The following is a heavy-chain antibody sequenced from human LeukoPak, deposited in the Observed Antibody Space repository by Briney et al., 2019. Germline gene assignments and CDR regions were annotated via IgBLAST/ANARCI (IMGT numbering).Heavy chain of an antibody. CDR2: IYPGDSDT. D-gene: IGHD5-12*01. CDR3: ARQMEYSGFRTYDY. Sequence: GESLKISCKGSGYSFTSYWIGWVRQMPGKGLEWMGIIYPGDSDTTYSPSFQGQVTISADKSISTAYLQWSSLKASDTVMFYCARQMEYSGFRTYDYWGQGTLVTVSS. J-gene: IGHJ4*02. CDR1: GYSFTSYW. V-gene: IGHV5-51*01.